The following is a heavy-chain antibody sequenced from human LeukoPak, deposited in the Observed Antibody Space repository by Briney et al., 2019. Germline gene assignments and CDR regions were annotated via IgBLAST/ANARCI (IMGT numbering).Heavy chain of an antibody. V-gene: IGHV3-53*01. CDR2: FFGGGTT. D-gene: IGHD3-22*01. J-gene: IGHJ4*02. Sequence: PGGPLRPSCEAPGLPASITTMSWARQAQGKGLEWAQDFFGGGTTYYADSVKGRFTISRDNSRNTLYLQMKSLRAEDTAVYYCAKDGFDYYDSSGCYYFDYWGQGTLVTVSS. CDR1: GLPASITT. CDR3: AKDGFDYYDSSGCYYFDY.